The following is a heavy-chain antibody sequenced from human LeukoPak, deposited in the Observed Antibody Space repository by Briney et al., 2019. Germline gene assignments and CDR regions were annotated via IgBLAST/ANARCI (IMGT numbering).Heavy chain of an antibody. Sequence: GGSLRLSCAASGFTFSSYAMSWVRQAPGKGLERVSAISGSGGSTYYADSVKGRFTISRDNSKNTLYLQMNSLRAEDTAVYYCAKDQSNWNEGFDYWGQGTLVTVSS. V-gene: IGHV3-23*01. CDR1: GFTFSSYA. J-gene: IGHJ4*02. CDR2: ISGSGGST. CDR3: AKDQSNWNEGFDY. D-gene: IGHD1-1*01.